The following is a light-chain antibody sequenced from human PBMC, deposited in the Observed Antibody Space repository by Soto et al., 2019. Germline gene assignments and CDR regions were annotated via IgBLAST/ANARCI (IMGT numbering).Light chain of an antibody. V-gene: IGLV2-11*01. CDR1: SSDVGAYNY. CDR2: DVG. CDR3: CSYAGSYTRV. J-gene: IGLJ1*01. Sequence: QSALTQPRSVSGSPGQSVTISCTGTSSDVGAYNYVSWYQQHPGKAPKLMIYDVGKRPSGVPDRFSGPKSDNTASLTISGLQAEDEADYYCCSYAGSYTRVFGGGTKVTVL.